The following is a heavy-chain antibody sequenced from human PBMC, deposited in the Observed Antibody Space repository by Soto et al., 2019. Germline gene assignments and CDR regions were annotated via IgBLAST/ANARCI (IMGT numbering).Heavy chain of an antibody. CDR1: SGSISSYY. Sequence: SDTLSLTFTVSSGSISSYYCIWIRQPPGKGLEWIGYIYYSGSTNYNPSLKSRVTISVDTSKNQFSLKLSSVTAADTAVYYCARRYGGNLEYWGQGTLVTVSS. CDR3: ARRYGGNLEY. J-gene: IGHJ4*02. V-gene: IGHV4-59*08. CDR2: IYYSGST. D-gene: IGHD1-26*01.